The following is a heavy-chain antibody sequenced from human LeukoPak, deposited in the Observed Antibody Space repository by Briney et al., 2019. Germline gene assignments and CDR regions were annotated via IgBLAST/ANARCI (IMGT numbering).Heavy chain of an antibody. CDR1: GGPINNY. D-gene: IGHD4-11*01. J-gene: IGHJ4*01. V-gene: IGHV4-59*01. CDR3: ARTTTTFDD. CDR2: VSDTGNN. Sequence: SETLSLTCTVSGGPINNYWGWIRQPPGKGLEGIGYVSDTGNNNYNPSLKSRVTISVDTSKNQFYLKLTSVTAADTAVYYCARTTTTFDDWGHGTLVTVSS.